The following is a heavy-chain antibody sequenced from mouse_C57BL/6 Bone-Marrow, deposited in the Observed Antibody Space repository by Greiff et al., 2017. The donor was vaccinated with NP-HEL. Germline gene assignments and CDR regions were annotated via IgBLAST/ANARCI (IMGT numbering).Heavy chain of an antibody. CDR3: ARRGDYDRGFAY. V-gene: IGHV1-62-2*01. CDR2: FYPGSGSI. J-gene: IGHJ3*01. Sequence: QVHVKQSGAELVKPGASVKLSCKASGYTFTEYTIHWVKQRPGQGLEWVGWFYPGSGSIKYNEKFKDQATLTADKSSSTVYMELSRLTSEDSAVYFCARRGDYDRGFAYWGQGTLVTVSA. CDR1: GYTFTEYT. D-gene: IGHD2-4*01.